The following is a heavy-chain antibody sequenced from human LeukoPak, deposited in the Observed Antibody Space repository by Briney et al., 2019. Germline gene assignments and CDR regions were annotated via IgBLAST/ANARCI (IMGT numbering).Heavy chain of an antibody. CDR1: GFTFSAYS. J-gene: IGHJ4*02. CDR2: IGSSSSPI. Sequence: GGSLRLSCAASGFTFSAYSMTWVRQAPEKGLEWVSYIGSSSSPIYYADSVKGRFTISRDNAKNSLYLQMDSLRAEDTAVYYCARDQAYSFDYWGQGTLVTVSS. CDR3: ARDQAYSFDY. D-gene: IGHD4-11*01. V-gene: IGHV3-48*01.